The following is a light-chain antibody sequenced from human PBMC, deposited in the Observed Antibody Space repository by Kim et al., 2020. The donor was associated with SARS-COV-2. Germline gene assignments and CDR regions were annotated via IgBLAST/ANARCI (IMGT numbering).Light chain of an antibody. V-gene: IGKV3-20*01. Sequence: LSPGERATLSCRASRSLSIYLAWYQQRLGQAPRLLIYGASSRASGIPARFSGSGSGTDFTLTITRLEPEDFAVYFCQQYTTSPTTFGEGTKVDIK. CDR2: GAS. J-gene: IGKJ1*01. CDR3: QQYTTSPTT. CDR1: RSLSIY.